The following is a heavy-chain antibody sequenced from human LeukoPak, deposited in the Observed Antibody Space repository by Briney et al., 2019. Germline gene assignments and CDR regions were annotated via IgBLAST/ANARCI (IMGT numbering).Heavy chain of an antibody. CDR3: ARDGYGNNYMDV. J-gene: IGHJ6*03. CDR2: IYSGGTT. CDR1: GFTFSSYW. V-gene: IGHV3-53*01. Sequence: PGGSLRLSCAASGFTFSSYWMHWVRQAPGKGLEWVSVIYSGGTTYYADSVRGRFTISRDNYKNTLYLQMNSLRAEDTAVYYCARDGYGNNYMDVWGKGTTVIVSS. D-gene: IGHD5-18*01.